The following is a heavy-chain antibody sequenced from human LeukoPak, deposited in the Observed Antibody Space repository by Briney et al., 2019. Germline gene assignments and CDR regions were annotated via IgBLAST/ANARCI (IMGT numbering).Heavy chain of an antibody. Sequence: SETLSLTCTLSGGSTSSYSWSWIRPPAGKGLEWIGRIYTSASTTYNTSLKSRATTPAHTTKHQFSLNLNSVTAAATPGHYCARVGVHMTTVPGKWFYPWGEGTLGTASS. V-gene: IGHV4-4*07. CDR1: GGSTSSYS. D-gene: IGHD4-17*01. CDR3: ARVGVHMTTVPGKWFYP. CDR2: IYTSAST. J-gene: IGHJ5*02.